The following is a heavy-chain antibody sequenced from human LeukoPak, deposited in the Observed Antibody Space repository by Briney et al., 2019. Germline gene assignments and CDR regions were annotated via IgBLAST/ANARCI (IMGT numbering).Heavy chain of an antibody. J-gene: IGHJ4*02. CDR2: INPNSGNT. Sequence: ASVKVSCKTSGYTFSDYYIHWIRQAPGQGLEWVGWINPNSGNTGYAQKFQGRVTMTRDTSISTAYMELSSLRSEDTAVYYCARIIGRRAVAGLGYWGQGTLVTVSS. D-gene: IGHD6-19*01. V-gene: IGHV1-8*02. CDR3: ARIIGRRAVAGLGY. CDR1: GYTFSDYY.